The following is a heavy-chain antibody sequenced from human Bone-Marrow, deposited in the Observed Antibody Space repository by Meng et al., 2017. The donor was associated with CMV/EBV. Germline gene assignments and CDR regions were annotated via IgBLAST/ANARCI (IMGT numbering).Heavy chain of an antibody. J-gene: IGHJ4*02. CDR1: GYTFTSYG. D-gene: IGHD3-3*01. CDR2: ISAYNGNT. CDR3: ARHRITIFGVVILYYFDD. Sequence: ASVKVSCKASGYTFTSYGISWVRQDPGQGLEWMGWISAYNGNTNYSQKLQGRVTMTTDTSTSTAYMELRSLRTDDPAVYYCARHRITIFGVVILYYFDDWGQGTLVTVSS. V-gene: IGHV1-18*01.